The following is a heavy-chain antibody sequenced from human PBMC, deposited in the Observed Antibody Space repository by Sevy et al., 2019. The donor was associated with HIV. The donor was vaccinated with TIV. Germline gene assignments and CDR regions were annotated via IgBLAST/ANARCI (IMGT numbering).Heavy chain of an antibody. Sequence: GGSLRLSCAASGFTFSDYYMSWIRQAPGKGLEWVSHISSSGSTIYYADSVKGRFTISRDNAKNSLYLQMNSLRAEDTAVYYCARFPLDYYDSSGYYYGGYFDYWGQGTLVTVSS. V-gene: IGHV3-11*01. CDR1: GFTFSDYY. J-gene: IGHJ4*02. CDR3: ARFPLDYYDSSGYYYGGYFDY. CDR2: ISSSGSTI. D-gene: IGHD3-22*01.